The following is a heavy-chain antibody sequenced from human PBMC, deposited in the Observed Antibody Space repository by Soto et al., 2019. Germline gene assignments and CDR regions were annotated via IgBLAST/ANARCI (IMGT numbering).Heavy chain of an antibody. CDR3: ARRPEYYDFWSGYYNMYYFVY. D-gene: IGHD3-3*01. CDR1: GFSITTRAMC. CDR2: IDWADDK. Sequence: SGPTLVNPTQTLTLTCTFSGFSITTRAMCVSWIRQPPGKALEWLALIDWADDKYYSTSLKTRLTISKDTSKNQVVLTMTNVDPVDTATYYCARRPEYYDFWSGYYNMYYFVYWGQGTLVTVSS. V-gene: IGHV2-70*13. J-gene: IGHJ4*02.